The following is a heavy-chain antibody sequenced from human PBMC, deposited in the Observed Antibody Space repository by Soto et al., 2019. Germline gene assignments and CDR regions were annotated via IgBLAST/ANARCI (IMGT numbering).Heavy chain of an antibody. V-gene: IGHV1-18*01. Sequence: ASVKVCCKDSGYTFNSYGMRWVRQDPGQGLEWMGWISAYNGNTNYAQKLQGRVTMTTDTSTSTAYMELRSLRSDDTAVYYCARDPPMVRGAPVLWGQGTLVTVSS. CDR1: GYTFNSYG. CDR2: ISAYNGNT. J-gene: IGHJ4*02. D-gene: IGHD3-10*01. CDR3: ARDPPMVRGAPVL.